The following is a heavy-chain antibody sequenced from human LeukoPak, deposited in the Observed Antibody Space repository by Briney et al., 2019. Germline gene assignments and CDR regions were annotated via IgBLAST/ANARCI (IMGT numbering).Heavy chain of an antibody. V-gene: IGHV1-3*01. CDR2: INAGNGNT. J-gene: IGHJ6*02. D-gene: IGHD6-19*01. CDR3: ARERVAVDYGMDV. CDR1: GYTFTNYA. Sequence: GASVKVSCKASGYTFTNYAIHWVRQAPGQRLEWMGWINAGNGNTKYSQKFQGRVTITRDTSASTAYMELSSLRSEDTAVYYCARERVAVDYGMDVWGQGTTVTVSS.